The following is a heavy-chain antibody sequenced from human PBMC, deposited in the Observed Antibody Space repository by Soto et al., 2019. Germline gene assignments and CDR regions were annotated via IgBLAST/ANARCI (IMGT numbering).Heavy chain of an antibody. V-gene: IGHV3-48*03. CDR1: GFTFSHFE. CDR2: ISSSGSTR. CDR3: AKEATNINTFDN. D-gene: IGHD1-1*01. Sequence: EVQLVESGGGLVQPGGSLRLSCAASGFTFSHFEMKWVRQAPGKGLEWVSYISSSGSTRYYADSVKGRFTISRDNAKSSLFLQMSSLRAEDTAVYYCAKEATNINTFDNWGQGTLVTVSS. J-gene: IGHJ4*02.